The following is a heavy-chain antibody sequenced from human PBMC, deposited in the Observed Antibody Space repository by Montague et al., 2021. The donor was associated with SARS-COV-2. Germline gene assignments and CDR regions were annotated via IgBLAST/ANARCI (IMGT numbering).Heavy chain of an antibody. CDR2: TYYGSKWYN. CDR3: AREIWFGELLTGYYYYGMDV. CDR1: GDSVSSNSAA. D-gene: IGHD3-10*01. V-gene: IGHV6-1*01. Sequence: CAISGDSVSSNSAAWNWIRQSPSRGLEWLGRTYYGSKWYNDYAVSVKSRITINPDTSKNQFSLQLNSVTPEDTAVYYCAREIWFGELLTGYYYYGMDVWGQGTTVTVSS. J-gene: IGHJ6*02.